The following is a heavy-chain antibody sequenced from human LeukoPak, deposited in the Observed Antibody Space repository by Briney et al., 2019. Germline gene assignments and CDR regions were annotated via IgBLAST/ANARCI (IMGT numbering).Heavy chain of an antibody. CDR2: IYHSGST. V-gene: IGHV4-38-2*01. D-gene: IGHD2-2*01. J-gene: IGHJ4*02. Sequence: PSETLSLTCAVSGYSISSGYYWGWIRQPPGKGLEWIRSIYHSGSTHYNPSLKSRVTISVDTSKNQFSLKLNSVTAADTAVYYCARNGTNNYFDYWGQGTLVTVSS. CDR3: ARNGTNNYFDY. CDR1: GYSISSGYY.